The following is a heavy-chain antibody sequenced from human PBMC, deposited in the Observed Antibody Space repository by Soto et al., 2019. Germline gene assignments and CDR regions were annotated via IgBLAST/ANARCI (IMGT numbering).Heavy chain of an antibody. CDR2: IIPIFGTA. Sequence: SVKVSCKASGGTFSSYAISWVRQAPGQGLEWMGGIIPIFGTANYAQKFQGRVTITADKSTSTAYMELSSLRSEDTAVYYCASTKDDYAKFFDYWGQGTLVTVS. CDR1: GGTFSSYA. D-gene: IGHD4-17*01. V-gene: IGHV1-69*06. J-gene: IGHJ4*02. CDR3: ASTKDDYAKFFDY.